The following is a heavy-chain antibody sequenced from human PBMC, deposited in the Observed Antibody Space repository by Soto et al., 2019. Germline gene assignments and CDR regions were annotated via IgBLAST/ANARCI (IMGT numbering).Heavy chain of an antibody. J-gene: IGHJ4*02. V-gene: IGHV5-51*01. CDR3: GRVWSRSSGWSYFFEY. Sequence: EVQLVQSGAEVKKPGESLKISCKASGYSFNTYWIGWVRQMPGKGLEWMGIIYSGDSDTRYSPSFQGQVTISVDKSITTAYLQWSSLKASDTAMYYCGRVWSRSSGWSYFFEYWGQGTLVTVSS. D-gene: IGHD6-19*01. CDR1: GYSFNTYW. CDR2: IYSGDSDT.